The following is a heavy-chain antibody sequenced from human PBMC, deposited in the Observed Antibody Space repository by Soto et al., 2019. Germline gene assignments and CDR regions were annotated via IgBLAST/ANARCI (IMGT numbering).Heavy chain of an antibody. CDR2: ISAYNGNT. CDR1: GYTFTSYG. V-gene: IGHV1-18*01. D-gene: IGHD6-6*01. J-gene: IGHJ4*02. Sequence: ASVKVSCKASGYTFTSYGISWVRQAPGQGLEWMGWISAYNGNTNYAQKLQGRVTMTTDTSTSTAYMELRSLRSDDTAVYYCARPLYSSSSQYFDYWGQGTLVTVSS. CDR3: ARPLYSSSSQYFDY.